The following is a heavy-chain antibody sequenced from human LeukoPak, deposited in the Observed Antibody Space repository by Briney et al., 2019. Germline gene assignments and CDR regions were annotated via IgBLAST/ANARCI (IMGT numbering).Heavy chain of an antibody. D-gene: IGHD6-19*01. V-gene: IGHV1-69*06. CDR3: ARGPGIAVADNFDY. CDR2: IIPIFGTA. CDR1: GGTFSSYA. J-gene: IGHJ4*02. Sequence: SVKVSCKASGGTFSSYAISWVRQAPGQGLEWVGGIIPIFGTANYAQKFQGRVTITADKSTSTAYMELSSLRSEDTAVYYCARGPGIAVADNFDYWGQGTLVTVSS.